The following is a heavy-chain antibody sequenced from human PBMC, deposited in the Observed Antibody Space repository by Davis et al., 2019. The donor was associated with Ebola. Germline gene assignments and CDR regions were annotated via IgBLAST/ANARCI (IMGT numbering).Heavy chain of an antibody. CDR3: ARGRGGLRYFDWLDVDWFDP. CDR1: GFTFSSYE. D-gene: IGHD3-9*01. Sequence: GGSLRLSCAASGFTFSSYEMNWVRQAPGKGLEWVSYISSSGSIIYYADSVKGRFTISRDNAKNSLYLQMNSLRAEDTAVYYCARGRGGLRYFDWLDVDWFDPWGQGTLVTVSS. J-gene: IGHJ5*02. V-gene: IGHV3-48*03. CDR2: ISSSGSII.